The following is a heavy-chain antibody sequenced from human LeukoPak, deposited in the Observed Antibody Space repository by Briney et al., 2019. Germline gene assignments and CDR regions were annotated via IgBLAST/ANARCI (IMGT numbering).Heavy chain of an antibody. Sequence: KTSETLSLTCTVSGGSISSGSYYWSWIRQPAGKGLEWIGRIYTSGSTNYNPSLKSRVTISVDTSKNQFSLKLSSVTAADTAVYCCARDVRDSSGYYLRAFGYWGQGTLVTVPS. CDR2: IYTSGST. CDR3: ARDVRDSSGYYLRAFGY. V-gene: IGHV4-61*02. J-gene: IGHJ4*02. D-gene: IGHD3-22*01. CDR1: GGSISSGSYY.